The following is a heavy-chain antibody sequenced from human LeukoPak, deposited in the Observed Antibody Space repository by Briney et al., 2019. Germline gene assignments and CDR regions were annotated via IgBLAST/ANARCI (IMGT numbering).Heavy chain of an antibody. CDR2: IKQDGSVK. D-gene: IGHD2-15*01. CDR1: GFTFSDYW. J-gene: IGHJ5*02. V-gene: IGHV3-7*03. Sequence: GGSLRLSCAVSGFTFSDYWMSWVRQAPGKGLEWVANIKQDGSVKYYVDSVKGRFTISGDNAKNSLYLQMNSLRVEDTAIYYCARVGEYCSGVSCSSGWFDPWGQGTLVTVSS. CDR3: ARVGEYCSGVSCSSGWFDP.